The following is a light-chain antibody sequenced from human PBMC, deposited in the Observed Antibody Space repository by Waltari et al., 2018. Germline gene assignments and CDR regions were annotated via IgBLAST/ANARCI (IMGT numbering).Light chain of an antibody. J-gene: IGKJ1*01. CDR2: RVS. Sequence: DIVMTQTPLSLPVTPGEPASISCRSSQSLLHSNGNTYLYWYLQKPGQPPRLLIYRVSNRFSGVPDRFSGSGSGTDFTLKISRVEAEDVGVYYCMQALQTPRTFGQGTKVEIK. V-gene: IGKV2-29*02. CDR3: MQALQTPRT. CDR1: QSLLHSNGNTY.